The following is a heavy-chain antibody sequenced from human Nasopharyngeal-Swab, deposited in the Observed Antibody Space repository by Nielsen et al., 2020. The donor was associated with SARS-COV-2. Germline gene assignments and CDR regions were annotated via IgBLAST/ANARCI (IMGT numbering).Heavy chain of an antibody. CDR1: GFTLSSFW. J-gene: IGHJ4*02. CDR3: ARETVLGGNYFFDY. CDR2: IKTDGSST. D-gene: IGHD3-9*01. Sequence: GESLKISCAASGFTLSSFWMNWVRQAPGEGLAWVSRIKTDGSSTIYADSVKGRFTISRDNAKSTLYLQMNSLRDEDTAVYYCARETVLGGNYFFDYWGPGTLVTVSS. V-gene: IGHV3-74*01.